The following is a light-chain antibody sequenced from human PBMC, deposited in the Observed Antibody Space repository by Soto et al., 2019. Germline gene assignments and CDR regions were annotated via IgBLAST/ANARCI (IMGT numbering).Light chain of an antibody. J-gene: IGKJ5*01. CDR1: QTIRGL. V-gene: IGKV3-11*01. CDR2: DTS. Sequence: EIVLTQSPATLSLSPGERATLSCRTSQTIRGLLNWYQQRPGQAPRLLIYDTSNRATDIPARFSGSASGTDRILTSSRLDPEDGGVYFFQQRHNWPLTFGQGTRLDI. CDR3: QQRHNWPLT.